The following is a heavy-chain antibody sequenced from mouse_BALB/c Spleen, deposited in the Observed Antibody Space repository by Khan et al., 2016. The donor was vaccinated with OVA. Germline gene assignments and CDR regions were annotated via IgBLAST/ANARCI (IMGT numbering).Heavy chain of an antibody. CDR2: INPSTGYT. V-gene: IGHV1-7*01. D-gene: IGHD1-1*01. Sequence: QVRLQQSGAELAKPGASVKMSCKASGYTFINYWILWVKQRPGQGLEWIGYINPSTGYTEYNQNFKDKATLTADKYSSTAYMQLSSLTSEDYAVYYCARRGLRWDFDYWGQGTTLTGSS. CDR3: ARRGLRWDFDY. J-gene: IGHJ2*01. CDR1: GYTFINYW.